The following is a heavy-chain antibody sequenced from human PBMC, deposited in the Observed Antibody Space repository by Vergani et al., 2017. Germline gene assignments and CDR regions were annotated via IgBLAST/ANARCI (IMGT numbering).Heavy chain of an antibody. Sequence: EVQLVESGGGLVKPGGSLRLSCAASGFTFSRYSMNWVRQAPGKGLEWVSSISSSSSYIYYADSVKGRFTISRDNAKNSLYLQMNSLRAEDTAVYYCARDRGGGRTGIIDYWGQGTLVTVSS. CDR2: ISSSSSYI. V-gene: IGHV3-21*01. J-gene: IGHJ4*02. D-gene: IGHD3/OR15-3a*01. CDR3: ARDRGGGRTGIIDY. CDR1: GFTFSRYS.